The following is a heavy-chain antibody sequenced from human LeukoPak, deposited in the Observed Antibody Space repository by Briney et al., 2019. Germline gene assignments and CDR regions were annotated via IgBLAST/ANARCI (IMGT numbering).Heavy chain of an antibody. Sequence: ASVKVSCKASGYTFTSYYMHWVRQAPGQGLEGMGIINPSGGSTSYAQKFQGRVTMTRDTSTSTVYMELSSLRSEDTAVYYCAREKRPANKSYYYYGMDVWGQGTTVTVSS. CDR1: GYTFTSYY. CDR2: INPSGGST. D-gene: IGHD2-2*01. V-gene: IGHV1-46*01. CDR3: AREKRPANKSYYYYGMDV. J-gene: IGHJ6*02.